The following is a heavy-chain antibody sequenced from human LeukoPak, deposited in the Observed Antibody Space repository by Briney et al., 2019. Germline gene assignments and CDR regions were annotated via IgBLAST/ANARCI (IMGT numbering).Heavy chain of an antibody. D-gene: IGHD3-10*01. J-gene: IGHJ4*02. CDR2: INPNSGGT. Sequence: ASVKVSCKASGYTFTGYYMHWVRQAPGQGLEWMGWINPNSGGTKYAQKFQGRVTMTRDTSINTAYMELSRLRSDDTAVYYCARDGGSDNYFDYWGQGTLVTVSS. CDR3: ARDGGSDNYFDY. V-gene: IGHV1-2*02. CDR1: GYTFTGYY.